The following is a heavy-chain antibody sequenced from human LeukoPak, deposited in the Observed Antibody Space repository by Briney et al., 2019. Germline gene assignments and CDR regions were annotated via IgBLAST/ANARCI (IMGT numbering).Heavy chain of an antibody. CDR2: IYYSGST. J-gene: IGHJ5*02. D-gene: IGHD3-3*01. CDR3: ARVGILRFPSNWFDP. CDR1: GASISSYY. Sequence: SETLSLTCTVSGASISSYYWSWIRQPPGKGLEWIGYIYYSGSTRYNPSLKSRVTISVDTSKNQFSLKLSSVTSADTAVYYCARVGILRFPSNWFDPWGQGTLVTVSS. V-gene: IGHV4-59*12.